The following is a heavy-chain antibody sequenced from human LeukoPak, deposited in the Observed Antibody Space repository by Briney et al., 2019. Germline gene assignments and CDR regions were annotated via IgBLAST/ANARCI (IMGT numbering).Heavy chain of an antibody. CDR2: ISYDGSNK. CDR1: GFTFSSYG. Sequence: GGSLRLSCAASGFTFSSYGMHWVRQAPGKGLEWVTVISYDGSNKYYADSVKGRFTISRDNSKNTLYLQMNSLRAEDTAVYYCAKDRQPLDDYYYGMDVWGQGPRSPSP. J-gene: IGHJ6*02. CDR3: AKDRQPLDDYYYGMDV. V-gene: IGHV3-30*18. D-gene: IGHD6-6*01.